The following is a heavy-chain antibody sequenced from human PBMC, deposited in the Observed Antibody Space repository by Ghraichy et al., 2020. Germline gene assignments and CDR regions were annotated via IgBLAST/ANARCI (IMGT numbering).Heavy chain of an antibody. CDR3: AKALLDCTCGSCYHYHYSHGRDV. Sequence: SGISGSGGSAYYADSVKGRFVISRDNSGNTLYLQMNSLIVEDTSVYYCAKALLDCTCGSCYHYHYSHGRDVGGKGATVTVYS. J-gene: IGHJ6*04. D-gene: IGHD2-15*01. V-gene: IGHV3-23*01. CDR2: ISGSGGSA.